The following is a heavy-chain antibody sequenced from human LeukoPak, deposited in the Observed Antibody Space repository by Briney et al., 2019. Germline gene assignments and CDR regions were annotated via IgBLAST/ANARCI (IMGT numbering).Heavy chain of an antibody. V-gene: IGHV4-34*01. Sequence: SETLSLTCAVYGGSFSGYYWSWIRQPPGKGLEWIGEITHSGSTNYNPSLKSRVTISVDTPKNQFSLKLSSVTAADTAVYYCARESVIGYCSGGSCVKWFDPWGQGTLVTVSS. CDR3: ARESVIGYCSGGSCVKWFDP. CDR2: ITHSGST. CDR1: GGSFSGYY. J-gene: IGHJ5*02. D-gene: IGHD2-15*01.